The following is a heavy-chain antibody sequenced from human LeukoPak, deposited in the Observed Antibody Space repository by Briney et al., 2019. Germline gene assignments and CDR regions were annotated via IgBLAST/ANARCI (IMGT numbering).Heavy chain of an antibody. J-gene: IGHJ4*02. V-gene: IGHV1-8*01. D-gene: IGHD3-10*01. Sequence: ASVKVSCKASGYTFTSYDINWVRQATGQGLEWMGWMNPNSGNIGYAQKFQGRVTMTRNTSISTAYMELSSLRSEDTAVYYCARGRVVRGVITKRRPDYWGQGTLVTVSS. CDR3: ARGRVVRGVITKRRPDY. CDR1: GYTFTSYD. CDR2: MNPNSGNI.